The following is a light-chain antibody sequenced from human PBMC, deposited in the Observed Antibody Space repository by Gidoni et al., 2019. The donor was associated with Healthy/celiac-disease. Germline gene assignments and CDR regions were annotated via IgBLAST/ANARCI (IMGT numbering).Light chain of an antibody. J-gene: IGKJ1*01. Sequence: DIVSTHSPATLSLSPGERATLSCRASQSVSSYLAWYQQKPGQAPRLLIYDASNRATGIPARFSGSGSGTDFTLTISSLEPEDFAVYYCQQRSNWPRTFGRGTKVEIK. CDR2: DAS. V-gene: IGKV3-11*01. CDR3: QQRSNWPRT. CDR1: QSVSSY.